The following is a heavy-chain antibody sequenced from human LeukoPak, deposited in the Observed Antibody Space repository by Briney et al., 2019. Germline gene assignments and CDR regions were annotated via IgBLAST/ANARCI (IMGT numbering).Heavy chain of an antibody. D-gene: IGHD3-16*01. V-gene: IGHV3-23*01. CDR3: ARERHQYDYVWGRPDY. Sequence: TGGSLRLSCAASGFTFSSYAMSWVRQAPGKGLEWVSAISGSGGSTYYADSVKGRFTISRDNSKNTLYLQMNSLRAEDTAVYYCARERHQYDYVWGRPDYWGQGTLVTVSS. CDR1: GFTFSSYA. J-gene: IGHJ4*02. CDR2: ISGSGGST.